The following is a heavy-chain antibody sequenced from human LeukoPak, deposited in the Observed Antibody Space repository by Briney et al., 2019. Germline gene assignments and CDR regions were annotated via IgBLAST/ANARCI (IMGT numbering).Heavy chain of an antibody. J-gene: IGHJ4*02. Sequence: GRSLRLSCAASGFTFGSYAMHWARQAPGKGLEWVALIPYDGSNKYYADSVKDRFTISRDSSKNTLYLQMNSLRAEDTAVYYCAREYYSDNSGYSPDFDYWGQGSLVTVSS. CDR2: IPYDGSNK. CDR1: GFTFGSYA. D-gene: IGHD3-22*01. V-gene: IGHV3-30-3*01. CDR3: AREYYSDNSGYSPDFDY.